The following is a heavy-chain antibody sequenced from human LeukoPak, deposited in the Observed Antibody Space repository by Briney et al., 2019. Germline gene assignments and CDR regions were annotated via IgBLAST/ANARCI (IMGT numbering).Heavy chain of an antibody. V-gene: IGHV3-23*01. CDR2: TSGSGDST. D-gene: IGHD2-2*01. CDR1: GFTFSSSA. CDR3: AKTMGTLPVVVPAATAY. J-gene: IGHJ4*02. Sequence: GGSLRLSCAASGFTFSSSAMSWVRQAPGKGLEWVSATSGSGDSTYYADSVKGRFTISRDNSKNTLYLQMNSLRAEDTAVYYCAKTMGTLPVVVPAATAYWGQGTLVTVSS.